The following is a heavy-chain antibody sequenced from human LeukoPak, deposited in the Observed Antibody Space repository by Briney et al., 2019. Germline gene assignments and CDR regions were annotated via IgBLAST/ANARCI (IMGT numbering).Heavy chain of an antibody. Sequence: GRSLRLSCAASGFTFSNYAIHWVRQAPGKGLEWVAVISYDGSNKYYADSVKGRLTISRDNSKDTLFLQMNSLRLEDTAVYYCARDPTYCSAGSCYSGYLDYWGQGTLVTVSS. CDR2: ISYDGSNK. D-gene: IGHD2-15*01. J-gene: IGHJ4*02. CDR1: GFTFSNYA. CDR3: ARDPTYCSAGSCYSGYLDY. V-gene: IGHV3-30*04.